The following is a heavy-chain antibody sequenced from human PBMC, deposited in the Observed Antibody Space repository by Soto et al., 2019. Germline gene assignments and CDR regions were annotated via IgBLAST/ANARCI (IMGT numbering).Heavy chain of an antibody. V-gene: IGHV4-39*01. CDR2: IYYSGST. CDR3: ARRDSGSYYDYYGMDV. D-gene: IGHD1-26*01. Sequence: PSETLSLTCTVSGGSISSSSYYWGWIRQPPGKGLEWIGSIYYSGSTYYNPSLKSRVTISVDTSKNQFSLKLSSVTAADTAVYYCARRDSGSYYDYYGMDVWGQGTTVTVS. CDR1: GGSISSSSYY. J-gene: IGHJ6*02.